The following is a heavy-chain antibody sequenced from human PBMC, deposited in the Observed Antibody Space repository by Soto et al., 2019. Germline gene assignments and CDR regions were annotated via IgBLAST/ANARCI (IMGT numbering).Heavy chain of an antibody. CDR3: ARGALRLRMAP. CDR1: GGPIRSYC. V-gene: IGHV4-59*12. J-gene: IGHJ5*02. CDR2: IYDSGNT. D-gene: IGHD5-12*01. Sequence: SETLSLTCTVSGGPIRSYCWSWIRQPPGKGLEWIGYIYDSGNTDYNPSLKSRVTISVDRSKNQFSLKLSSVTAADTAVYYCARGALRLRMAPWGQGTLVTVSS.